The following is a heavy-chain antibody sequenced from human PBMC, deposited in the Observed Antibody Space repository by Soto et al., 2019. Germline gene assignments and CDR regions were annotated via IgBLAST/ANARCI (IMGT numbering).Heavy chain of an antibody. J-gene: IGHJ5*02. Sequence: SATRSLTCTVSGGSISGSSYYWGWIRQPPGKGLEWIGSIYYSGSTYYNPSLKSRVTISVDTSKNQFSLKLSSVTAADTAVYYXARNNIAVAGTGRRIDPWGQGTLVTVSS. V-gene: IGHV4-39*01. D-gene: IGHD6-19*01. CDR3: ARNNIAVAGTGRRIDP. CDR2: IYYSGST. CDR1: GGSISGSSYY.